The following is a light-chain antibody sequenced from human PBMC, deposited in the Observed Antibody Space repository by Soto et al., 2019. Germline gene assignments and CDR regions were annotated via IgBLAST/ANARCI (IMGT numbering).Light chain of an antibody. Sequence: EIVLTQSPGILSLSPGERATLSCRASQTVSGNYLAWYQQKPGQSPRLLIYGSSDRATGIPDRFSGSGSGTDFTLTITRVEPEDCAVYYCQQYGSSPPYTFGQGTTLEI. V-gene: IGKV3-20*01. J-gene: IGKJ2*01. CDR3: QQYGSSPPYT. CDR2: GSS. CDR1: QTVSGNY.